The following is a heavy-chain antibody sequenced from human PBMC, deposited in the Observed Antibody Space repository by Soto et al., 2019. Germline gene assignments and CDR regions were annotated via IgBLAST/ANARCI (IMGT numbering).Heavy chain of an antibody. CDR1: GFTVSSNY. D-gene: IGHD2-2*01. CDR3: ARDIRYCISTSWYEGGMDV. CDR2: IYSGGST. Sequence: EVQLVESGGGLIQPGGSLRLSCAASGFTVSSNYMSWVRQAPGKGLEWVSVIYSGGSTYYADSVKGRFTISRDNSKNTLYLQMTSRRAEDTAGYYCARDIRYCISTSWYEGGMDVWGQGTTVTVSS. J-gene: IGHJ6*02. V-gene: IGHV3-53*01.